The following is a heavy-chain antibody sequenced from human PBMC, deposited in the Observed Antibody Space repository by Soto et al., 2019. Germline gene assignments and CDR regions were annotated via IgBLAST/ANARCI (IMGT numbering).Heavy chain of an antibody. D-gene: IGHD3-22*01. CDR2: IYYSGST. Sequence: QVQLQASGPGLVKASETLSLTCTVSGGSISSGDYYWSWIRQPPGKGLEWLGYIYYSGSTYYNPSLKSRVTISGDTSMYQFSLKLSSVTAADTAVYYCARETYYYESSGYYGYWGQGTLVPVSS. CDR3: ARETYYYESSGYYGY. V-gene: IGHV4-30-4*01. CDR1: GGSISSGDYY. J-gene: IGHJ4*02.